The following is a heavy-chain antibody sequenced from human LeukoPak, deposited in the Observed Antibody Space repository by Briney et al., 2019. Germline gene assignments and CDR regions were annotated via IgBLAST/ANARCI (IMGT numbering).Heavy chain of an antibody. J-gene: IGHJ3*02. D-gene: IGHD2-2*01. CDR3: ARGPGAFDI. Sequence: GGSLRLSCVASGFMFSSYWMNWVRQAPGKGLVWVSRINSDGSSTSYADSVKGRFTISRDNAKNTLLLQMNSPRAEDTAVYYCARGPGAFDIWGQGTMVTVSS. CDR2: INSDGSST. CDR1: GFMFSSYW. V-gene: IGHV3-74*01.